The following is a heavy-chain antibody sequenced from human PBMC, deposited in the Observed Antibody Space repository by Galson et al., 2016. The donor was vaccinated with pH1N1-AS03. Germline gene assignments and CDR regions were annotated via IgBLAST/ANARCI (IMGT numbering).Heavy chain of an antibody. D-gene: IGHD3-16*01. CDR1: GYRFTNYW. V-gene: IGHV5-51*03. J-gene: IGHJ4*02. CDR2: IYPGNSDS. CDR3: ARPRLNYFDN. Sequence: QSGAEVKKPGESLKISCKGSGYRFTNYWIGWVRQMPGKGLEWMGIIYPGNSDSRYNKSFQGQGTISADTSISPVYLQWSSLQASDTAMYYCARPRLNYFDNWGQGTLVTVSS.